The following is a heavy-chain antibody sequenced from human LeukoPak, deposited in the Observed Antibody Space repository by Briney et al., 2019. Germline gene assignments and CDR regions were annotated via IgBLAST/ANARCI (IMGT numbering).Heavy chain of an antibody. CDR3: ARGYSLDY. D-gene: IGHD2-15*01. V-gene: IGHV4-38-2*02. CDR2: IYHSGST. J-gene: IGHJ4*02. CDR1: GYSISSGYY. Sequence: PSETLSLTCTVSGYSISSGYYWGWIRQPPGKGLEWIGSIYHSGSTNYNPSLKSRVTISVDTSKNQFSLKLSSVTAADTAVYHCARGYSLDYWGQGTLVTVSS.